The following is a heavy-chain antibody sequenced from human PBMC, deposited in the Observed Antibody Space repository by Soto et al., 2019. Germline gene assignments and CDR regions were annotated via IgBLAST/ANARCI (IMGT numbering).Heavy chain of an antibody. CDR3: ARGSYYDILTGYRNWFDP. V-gene: IGHV1-69*01. Sequence: QVQLVQSGAEVKKPGSSVKFSCKASGGTFSSYAISWVRQAPGQGLEWMGGIIPIFGTANYAQKFQGRVTITADESTSTAYMELSSLRYEDTAVYYCARGSYYDILTGYRNWFDPWGQGTLVTVSS. CDR1: GGTFSSYA. CDR2: IIPIFGTA. D-gene: IGHD3-9*01. J-gene: IGHJ5*02.